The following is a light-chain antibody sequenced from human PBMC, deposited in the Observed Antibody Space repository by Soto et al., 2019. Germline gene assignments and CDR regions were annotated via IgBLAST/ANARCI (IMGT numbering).Light chain of an antibody. J-gene: IGKJ5*01. V-gene: IGKV1-33*01. Sequence: DIQMTQSPSALSASVGDRVTITCRASQDISDVLNWYQQQPGKAPKVLIYDASKLQTGVPSRFSGRGSGKAFTFTISSLQPDDSGTYYCQQFYDLPITFGQGTRLEIK. CDR1: QDISDV. CDR2: DAS. CDR3: QQFYDLPIT.